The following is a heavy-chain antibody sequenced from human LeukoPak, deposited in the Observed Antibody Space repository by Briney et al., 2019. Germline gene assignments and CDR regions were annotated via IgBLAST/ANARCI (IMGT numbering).Heavy chain of an antibody. V-gene: IGHV3-23*01. J-gene: IGHJ4*02. CDR2: ISGSGGST. CDR3: AKASMATISRFDY. CDR1: GFTFSSYA. Sequence: GRSLRLSCAASGFTFSSYAMSWVRQAPGKGLEWVSAISGSGGSTYYADSVKGRFTISRDNSKNTLYLQMNSLRAENTAVYYCAKASMATISRFDYWGQGTLVTVSS. D-gene: IGHD5-24*01.